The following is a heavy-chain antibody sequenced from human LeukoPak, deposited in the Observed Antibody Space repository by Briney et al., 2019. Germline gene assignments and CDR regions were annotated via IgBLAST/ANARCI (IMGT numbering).Heavy chain of an antibody. Sequence: PGGSLRLSCAASGFTFSSLAMHWVRQAPGKGLEWVSVISGSGGTTYYADSVKGRFTTSRDNSKNTLYLQMNSLRAEDTAVYYCAKKLRWDRSSTTCPKGDCFDPWGQGTLVTVSS. CDR3: AKKLRWDRSSTTCPKGDCFDP. V-gene: IGHV3-23*01. J-gene: IGHJ5*02. D-gene: IGHD2-2*01. CDR2: ISGSGGTT. CDR1: GFTFSSLA.